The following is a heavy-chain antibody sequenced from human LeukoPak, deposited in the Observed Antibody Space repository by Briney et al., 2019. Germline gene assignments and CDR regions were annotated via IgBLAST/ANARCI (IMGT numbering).Heavy chain of an antibody. CDR2: ISWNSGSI. CDR1: GFTFDDYA. J-gene: IGHJ6*03. D-gene: IGHD6-19*01. V-gene: IGHV3-9*01. CDR3: AKDIRAGSYYYYMDV. Sequence: PGRSLRLSCAASGFTFDDYAMHWVRHAPGKGLEWVSGISWNSGSIGYADSVKGRFTISRDNAKNSLYLQMNSLRAEDTALYYCAKDIRAGSYYYYMDVWGKGTTVTVSS.